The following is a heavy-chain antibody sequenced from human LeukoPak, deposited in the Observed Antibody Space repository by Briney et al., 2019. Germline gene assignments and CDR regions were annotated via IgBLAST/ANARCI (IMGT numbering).Heavy chain of an antibody. V-gene: IGHV3-33*01. CDR3: ARGKQFWSGYYTGIDY. J-gene: IGHJ4*02. Sequence: PGGSLRLSCAASGFTFSSYGMHWVRQAPGKGLEWVAVIWYDGSNKYYADSVKGRFTISRDNSKNTLYPQMNSLRAEDTAVYYCARGKQFWSGYYTGIDYWGQGTLVTVSS. CDR2: IWYDGSNK. CDR1: GFTFSSYG. D-gene: IGHD3-3*01.